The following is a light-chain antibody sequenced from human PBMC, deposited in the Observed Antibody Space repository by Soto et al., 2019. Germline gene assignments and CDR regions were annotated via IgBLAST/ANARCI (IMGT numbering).Light chain of an antibody. CDR1: SNDIGAYKY. Sequence: QSALNQPASVSGSPGQSITISCTGSSNDIGAYKYVSWYQQYPGKAPKLIIFVVSNRPSGVSNRFSGSKSGNTASLTIAGLQAEDEADYHCSSYTTGSTLYVFGGGNKLTVL. V-gene: IGLV2-14*01. CDR2: VVS. CDR3: SSYTTGSTLYV. J-gene: IGLJ1*01.